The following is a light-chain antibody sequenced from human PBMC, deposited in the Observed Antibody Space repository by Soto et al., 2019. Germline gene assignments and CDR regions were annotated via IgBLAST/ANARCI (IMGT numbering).Light chain of an antibody. Sequence: DIQMTQSPSTLSASAGDRVTITCRASQTINNYLNWYQQKPGKAPKCLIYGASSLQRGVSSRFSGRGSGTDYTLTISSLQPEDFATYYCQQSYDSPPTFGGGTKVDIK. V-gene: IGKV1-39*01. CDR2: GAS. CDR3: QQSYDSPPT. CDR1: QTINNY. J-gene: IGKJ4*01.